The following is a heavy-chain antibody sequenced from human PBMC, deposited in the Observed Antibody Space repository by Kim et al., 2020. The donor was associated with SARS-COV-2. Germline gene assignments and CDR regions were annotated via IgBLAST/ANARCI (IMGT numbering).Heavy chain of an antibody. CDR2: INHSGST. Sequence: SQTLSLTCAVYGGSFSGYYWSWIRQPPGKGLEWIGEINHSGSTNYNPSLKSRVTISVDTSKNQFSLKLSSVTAADTAVYYCARGRLGSSWPHWYFDLWGRGTLVTVSS. V-gene: IGHV4-34*01. CDR3: ARGRLGSSWPHWYFDL. J-gene: IGHJ2*01. D-gene: IGHD6-13*01. CDR1: GGSFSGYY.